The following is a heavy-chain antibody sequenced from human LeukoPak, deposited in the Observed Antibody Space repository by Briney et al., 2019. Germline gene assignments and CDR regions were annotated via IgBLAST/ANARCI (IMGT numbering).Heavy chain of an antibody. CDR1: GFTFSSYS. CDR3: ARASLEWLFTSFDY. J-gene: IGHJ4*02. D-gene: IGHD3-3*01. Sequence: GGSLRLSCAASGFTFSSYSMNWVRQAPGKGLEWVSYISSSSSTIYYADSVKGRFTISRDNAKNSLYLQMNSLRAEDTAVYYCARASLEWLFTSFDYWGQGTLVTVSS. CDR2: ISSSSSTI. V-gene: IGHV3-48*01.